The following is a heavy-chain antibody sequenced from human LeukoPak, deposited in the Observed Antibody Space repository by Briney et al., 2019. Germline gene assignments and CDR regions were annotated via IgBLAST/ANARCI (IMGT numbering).Heavy chain of an antibody. CDR2: ISSSSSYI. D-gene: IGHD2-15*01. V-gene: IGHV3-21*01. Sequence: GGSLRLSCAASGFTFSSYSMNWVRQAPGKGLEWVSSISSSSSYIYYADSVKGRFTISRDNAKNSLYLQINSLRAEDTAVYYCARDREVVAAGYFDYWGQGTLVTVSS. CDR1: GFTFSSYS. CDR3: ARDREVVAAGYFDY. J-gene: IGHJ4*02.